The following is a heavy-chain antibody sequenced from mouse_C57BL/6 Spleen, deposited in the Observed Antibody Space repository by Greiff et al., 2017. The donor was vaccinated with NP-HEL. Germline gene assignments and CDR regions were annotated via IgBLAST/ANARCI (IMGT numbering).Heavy chain of an antibody. Sequence: EVKVVESGGGLVKPGGSLKLSCAASGFTFSDYGMHWVRQAPEKGLEWVAYISSGSSTIYYADTVKGRFTISRDNAKNTLFLQMTSLRSEDTAMYYCAMADYYGSSPAWFAYWGQGTLVTVSA. J-gene: IGHJ3*01. V-gene: IGHV5-17*01. CDR3: AMADYYGSSPAWFAY. D-gene: IGHD1-1*01. CDR2: ISSGSSTI. CDR1: GFTFSDYG.